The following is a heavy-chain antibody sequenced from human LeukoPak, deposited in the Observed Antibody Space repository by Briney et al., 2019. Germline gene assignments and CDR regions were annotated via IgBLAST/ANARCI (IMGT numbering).Heavy chain of an antibody. CDR3: AIGLGIMKY. CDR1: EFTFSSNE. J-gene: IGHJ4*01. D-gene: IGHD3-16*01. CDR2: ISTSGTNI. V-gene: IGHV3-48*03. Sequence: GGSLRLSCAASEFTFSSNEMNWVRQAPGKGLEWVSYISTSGTNIHYADSVKGRFTISRDNAKNLLYLQMNSLRAEDTAVYYCAIGLGIMKYWGHGTPVTVCS.